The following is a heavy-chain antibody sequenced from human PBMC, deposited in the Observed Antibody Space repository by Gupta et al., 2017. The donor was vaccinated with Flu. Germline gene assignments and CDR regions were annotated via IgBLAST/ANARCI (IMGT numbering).Heavy chain of an antibody. CDR3: TRRNGMDV. J-gene: IGHJ6*01. V-gene: IGHV1-46*01. CDR1: TFTSYY. CDR2: INTSGGNT. Sequence: TFTSYYIHWVRQAPGQGLEWMGVINTSGGNTRYAQKFQGRVTMTSDTSSSTVYIDLTSLTSEDTAVYYCTRRNGMDVWGQGTTVTISS.